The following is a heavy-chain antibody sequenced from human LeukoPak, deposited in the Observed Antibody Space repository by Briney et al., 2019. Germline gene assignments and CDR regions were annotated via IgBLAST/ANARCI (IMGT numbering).Heavy chain of an antibody. CDR2: IYYSGST. V-gene: IGHV4-59*01. D-gene: IGHD3-22*01. Sequence: PSETLSLTCTVSGGSISSYYWSWIRQPPGKGLEWIGYIYYSGSTNYNPSLKSRVTISVDTSKNQFSLKLSFVTAADTAVYYCARAGDSSGYYLYRDYYYYMDVWGKGTTVTVSS. J-gene: IGHJ6*03. CDR1: GGSISSYY. CDR3: ARAGDSSGYYLYRDYYYYMDV.